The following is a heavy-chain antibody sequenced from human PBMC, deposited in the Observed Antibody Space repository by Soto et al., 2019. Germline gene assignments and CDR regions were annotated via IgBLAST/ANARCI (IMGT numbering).Heavy chain of an antibody. CDR1: GFTFSSYS. V-gene: IGHV3-48*01. CDR3: ARGGFWYYDSSGFCDY. Sequence: GSLRLSCAASGFTFSSYSMNWVRQAPGKGLEWVSYISSSSNTIYYADSVKGRFTISRDNAKNSLSLQMNSLRAEDTAVFYCARGGFWYYDSSGFCDYWGQGTLVTVSS. D-gene: IGHD3-22*01. CDR2: ISSSSNTI. J-gene: IGHJ4*02.